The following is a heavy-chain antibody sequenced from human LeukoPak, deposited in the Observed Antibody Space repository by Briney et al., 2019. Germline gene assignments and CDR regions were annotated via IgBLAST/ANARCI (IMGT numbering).Heavy chain of an antibody. V-gene: IGHV4-30-4*01. J-gene: IGHJ6*04. D-gene: IGHD5-18*01. CDR2: IYYSGST. CDR1: GGSISSGDYY. Sequence: PSQTLSLTCTVSGGSISSGDYYWSWIRQPPGTGLEWIGYIYYSGSTYYNPSLKSRVTISVDTSKNQLSLKLSSVTAADTAVYYCATGPIDTAMADYYYYGMDVWGKGTTVSVSS. CDR3: ATGPIDTAMADYYYYGMDV.